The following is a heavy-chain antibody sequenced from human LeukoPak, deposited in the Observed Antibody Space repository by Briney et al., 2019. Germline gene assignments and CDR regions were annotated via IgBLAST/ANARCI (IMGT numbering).Heavy chain of an antibody. CDR2: ISYDGSNK. V-gene: IGHV3-30-3*01. J-gene: IGHJ4*02. CDR1: GFTFSSYA. CDR3: ARDSTCGGDCYWEDFDY. Sequence: PGRSLRLSCAASGFTFSSYAMHWVRQAPGKGLEWVAVISYDGSNKYYADSVKGRFTISRDNSKNTLYLQMNSLRAEDTAVYYCARDSTCGGDCYWEDFDYWGQGTLVTVSS. D-gene: IGHD2-21*02.